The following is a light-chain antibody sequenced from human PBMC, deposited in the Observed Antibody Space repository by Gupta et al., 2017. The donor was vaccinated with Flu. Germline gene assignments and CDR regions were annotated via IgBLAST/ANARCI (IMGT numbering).Light chain of an antibody. CDR1: QSVRSSY. Sequence: EIVLTQSPGTLSLSPGERAPLSCRASQSVRSSYLAWYQQKPGQAPRLLIYGASSRATGIPDRFSGSGSGTDFTLTISRLEPEDFAVYYCQQDGSSPFTFGHGTXVDIK. CDR3: QQDGSSPFT. CDR2: GAS. J-gene: IGKJ3*01. V-gene: IGKV3-20*01.